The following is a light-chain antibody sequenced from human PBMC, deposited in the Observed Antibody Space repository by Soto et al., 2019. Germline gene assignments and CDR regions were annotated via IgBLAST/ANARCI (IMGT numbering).Light chain of an antibody. Sequence: EIVLTQSPGTLSLSPGERATLSCRASQSVSSNYLAWYQQKPGQAPRLLIYGVSSRATGIPDRFSGSGSGTDFALTISRLEPEDFAVYYCQQYGSSPNTFGQGTRLEIK. J-gene: IGKJ5*01. CDR3: QQYGSSPNT. CDR2: GVS. CDR1: QSVSSNY. V-gene: IGKV3-20*01.